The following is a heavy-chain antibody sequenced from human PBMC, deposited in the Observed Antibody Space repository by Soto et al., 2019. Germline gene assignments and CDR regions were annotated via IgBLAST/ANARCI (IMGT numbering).Heavy chain of an antibody. D-gene: IGHD6-13*01. CDR3: ARGTGAAAAYFDF. Sequence: QVQLVESGGGLVKPGGSLRLSCAVSGFTFSDYYMTWIRQAPGKGLEWVSYISSSTSHTNYADSVKGRFTISRDNAKNSLFLQMNILRAEDTAVYYCARGTGAAAAYFDFWCQGTLVTVSS. CDR1: GFTFSDYY. V-gene: IGHV3-11*05. CDR2: ISSSTSHT. J-gene: IGHJ4*02.